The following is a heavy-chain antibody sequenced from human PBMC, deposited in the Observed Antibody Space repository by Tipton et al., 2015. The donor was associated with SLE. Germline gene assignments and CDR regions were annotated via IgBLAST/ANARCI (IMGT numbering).Heavy chain of an antibody. V-gene: IGHV4-59*08. CDR1: GGSISSYY. D-gene: IGHD2-15*01. CDR2: IYYSGST. CDR3: ASIGGSSFDY. J-gene: IGHJ4*02. Sequence: LRLSCTVSGGSISSYYWSWIRQPPGKGLEWIGYIYYSGSTNYNPSLKSRVTISVDTSKNQFSLKLSSVTAADTAVYYCASIGGSSFDYWGQGTLVTVSS.